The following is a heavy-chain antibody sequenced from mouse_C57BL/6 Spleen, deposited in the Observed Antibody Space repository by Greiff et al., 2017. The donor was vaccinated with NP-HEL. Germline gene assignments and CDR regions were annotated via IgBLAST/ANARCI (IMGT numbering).Heavy chain of an antibody. J-gene: IGHJ1*03. D-gene: IGHD1-1*01. CDR2: IDPANGNT. Sequence: VQLKESVAELVRPGASVKLSCTASGFNIKNTYMHWVKQRPEQGLEWIGRIDPANGNTKYAPKFQGKATITADTSSNTAYLQLSSLTSEDTAIYYCAREPFYYYGSSYGYFDVWGTGTTVTVSS. CDR1: GFNIKNTY. CDR3: AREPFYYYGSSYGYFDV. V-gene: IGHV14-3*01.